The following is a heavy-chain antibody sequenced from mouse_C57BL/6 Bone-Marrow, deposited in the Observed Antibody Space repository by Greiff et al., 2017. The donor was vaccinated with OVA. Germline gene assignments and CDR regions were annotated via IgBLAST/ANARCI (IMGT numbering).Heavy chain of an antibody. J-gene: IGHJ3*01. Sequence: EVKLQESGAELVRPGASVKLSCTASGFNIKDDYMHWVKQRPEQGLEWIGWIDPENGDTEYASKFQGKATITADTSSNTAYLQLSSLTSEDTAVYYCTTADDYGGFAYWGQGTLVTVSA. V-gene: IGHV14-4*01. D-gene: IGHD2-4*01. CDR1: GFNIKDDY. CDR2: IDPENGDT. CDR3: TTADDYGGFAY.